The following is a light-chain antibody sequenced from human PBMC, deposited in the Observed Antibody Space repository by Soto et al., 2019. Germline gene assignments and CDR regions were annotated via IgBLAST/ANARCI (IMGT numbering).Light chain of an antibody. J-gene: IGLJ1*01. CDR2: EVS. CDR1: SSDVGSYNL. CDR3: CSYAGSSTFV. Sequence: ALTQPASVSGSPGQSITISCTGTSSDVGSYNLVSWYQQHPGKAPKLMIYEVSKRPSGVSNRFSGSKSGNTASLTISGLQAEDEADYYCCSYAGSSTFVFGTGTKVPAL. V-gene: IGLV2-23*02.